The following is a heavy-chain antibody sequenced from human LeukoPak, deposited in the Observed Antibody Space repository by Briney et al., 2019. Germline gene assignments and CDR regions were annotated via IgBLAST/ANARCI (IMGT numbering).Heavy chain of an antibody. V-gene: IGHV3-23*01. CDR1: GFTFSSYA. Sequence: GGSLRLSCAASGFTFSSYAMSWVRRAPGKGLEWVSAISGSGGSTYYADSVKGRFTVSRDNSKNTLYLQMNSLRAEDTAVYYCARQWLVMSHFDYWGQGTLVTVSS. CDR2: ISGSGGST. J-gene: IGHJ4*02. CDR3: ARQWLVMSHFDY. D-gene: IGHD6-19*01.